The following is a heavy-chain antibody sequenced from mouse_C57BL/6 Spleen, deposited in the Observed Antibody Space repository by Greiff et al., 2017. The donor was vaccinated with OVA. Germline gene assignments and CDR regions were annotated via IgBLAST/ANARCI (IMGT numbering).Heavy chain of an antibody. CDR1: GYTFTGYW. J-gene: IGHJ2*01. V-gene: IGHV1-9*01. D-gene: IGHD1-1*01. CDR3: ARSPHYYGSSPGYFDY. Sequence: VQLQQSGAELMKPGASVKLSCKATGYTFTGYWIEWVKQRPGHGLEWIGEILPGSGSTNYNEKFKGKATFTADTSSNTAYMQLSSLTTEDSAIYYCARSPHYYGSSPGYFDYWGQGTTLTVSS. CDR2: ILPGSGST.